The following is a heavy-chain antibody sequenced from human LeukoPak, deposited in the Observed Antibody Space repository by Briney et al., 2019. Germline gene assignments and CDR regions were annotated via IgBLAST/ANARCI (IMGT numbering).Heavy chain of an antibody. J-gene: IGHJ5*01. V-gene: IGHV3-48*04. D-gene: IGHD5-12*01. Sequence: PGGSLRLSCAASGFTFSSYSMNWVRQAPGKRLEWLSYIGNDGRPIFYADSVQGRFTISRDNAKNLLYLQTDNLTVEDTAVYFCARGFGYSSRQFESWGQGTQVTVSS. CDR3: ARGFGYSSRQFES. CDR1: GFTFSSYS. CDR2: IGNDGRPI.